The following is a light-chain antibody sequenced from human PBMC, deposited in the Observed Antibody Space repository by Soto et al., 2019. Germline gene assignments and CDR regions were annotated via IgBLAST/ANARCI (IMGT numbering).Light chain of an antibody. Sequence: QSALTQPPSASGSPGQSVAISCTGTRSDVGGYNYVSWYQQHPGKAPKLMIYEVNKRPSGVPDRFSGSKSGNTASLTISGLQAEDEADYYCSSYTNSSTYVFGTGTKVTVL. CDR2: EVN. CDR3: SSYTNSSTYV. V-gene: IGLV2-8*01. J-gene: IGLJ1*01. CDR1: RSDVGGYNY.